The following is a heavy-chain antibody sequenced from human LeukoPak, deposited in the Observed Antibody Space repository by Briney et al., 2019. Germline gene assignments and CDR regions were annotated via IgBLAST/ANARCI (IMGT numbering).Heavy chain of an antibody. V-gene: IGHV3-43D*03. Sequence: GGSLRLSCAASGFTFDDYAMHWVRQAPGKGLEWVSLISWDGGSTYYADSVKGRFTISRDNSKNSLYLQMDSLRAEDTALYYCAKDILGYNYMDVWGKGTTVTVSS. CDR1: GFTFDDYA. CDR2: ISWDGGST. J-gene: IGHJ6*03. D-gene: IGHD2-2*02. CDR3: AKDILGYNYMDV.